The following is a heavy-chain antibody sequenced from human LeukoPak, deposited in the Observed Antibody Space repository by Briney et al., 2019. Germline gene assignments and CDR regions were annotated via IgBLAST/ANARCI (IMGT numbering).Heavy chain of an antibody. CDR2: INSDGSSA. V-gene: IGHV3-74*01. Sequence: GGSLRLSCAASGFTFSTYWMHWVRQAPGKGLLWVSRINSDGSSATYADSVKGRFNISRDNAKNTLYLQMNSLRAEYTAVYYCASHRVVRGVFDPWGQGTLVTVSS. CDR1: GFTFSTYW. CDR3: ASHRVVRGVFDP. J-gene: IGHJ5*02. D-gene: IGHD3-10*01.